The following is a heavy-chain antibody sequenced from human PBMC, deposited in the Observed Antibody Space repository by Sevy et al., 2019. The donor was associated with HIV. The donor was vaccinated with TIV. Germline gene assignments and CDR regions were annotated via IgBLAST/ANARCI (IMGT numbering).Heavy chain of an antibody. CDR1: GFTFSSYS. Sequence: GGSLRLSCAASGFTFSSYSMNWVRQAPGKGLEWVSSISSSSSYIYYADSVKGRFTMSRDNAKNSLYLQMNSLRAEDTAVYYCARAGGYQLLWGDAFDIWGQGTMVTVSS. V-gene: IGHV3-21*01. D-gene: IGHD2-2*01. CDR3: ARAGGYQLLWGDAFDI. CDR2: ISSSSSYI. J-gene: IGHJ3*02.